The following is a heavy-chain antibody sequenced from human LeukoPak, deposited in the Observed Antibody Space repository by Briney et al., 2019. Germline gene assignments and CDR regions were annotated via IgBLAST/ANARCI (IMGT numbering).Heavy chain of an antibody. Sequence: ASVKISCKASGYTFTDYYMHWVQQAPGKGLEWMGRVDPEDGETIYAEKFQGRVTITADTSTDTAYMELSSLRSEDTAVYYCATAWIFGVVIPFDYWGQGTLVTVSS. J-gene: IGHJ4*02. CDR2: VDPEDGET. CDR3: ATAWIFGVVIPFDY. CDR1: GYTFTDYY. V-gene: IGHV1-69-2*01. D-gene: IGHD3-3*01.